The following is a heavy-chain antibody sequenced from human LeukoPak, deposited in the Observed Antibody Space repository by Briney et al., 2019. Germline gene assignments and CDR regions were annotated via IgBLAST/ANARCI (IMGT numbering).Heavy chain of an antibody. CDR2: IRSKTDGGTT. CDR3: TTASLRSARYFDL. D-gene: IGHD5-12*01. J-gene: IGHJ2*01. CDR1: GFTFSNAW. V-gene: IGHV3-15*01. Sequence: GGSLRLSCAASGFTFSNAWMTWVRQAPGKGLEWVGRIRSKTDGGTTDYAAPVKGRFTISRDDSKNTLYLQMNSLKTEDTAVHYCTTASLRSARYFDLWGRGTLVTVSS.